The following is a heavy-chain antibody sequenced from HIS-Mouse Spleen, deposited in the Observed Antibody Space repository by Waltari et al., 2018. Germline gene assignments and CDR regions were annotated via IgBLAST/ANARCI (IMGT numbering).Heavy chain of an antibody. CDR3: AKVWPELKTVDTPMAFDY. J-gene: IGHJ4*02. CDR2: ISGSGGST. D-gene: IGHD5-18*01. Sequence: EVQLLESGGGLVQPGGSLRLSCAASGFTFSSYALSWVRPAPGKGLEWVSAISGSGGSTYYADSVKGRFTISRDNSKNTLYLQMNSLRAEDTAVYYCAKVWPELKTVDTPMAFDYWGQGTLVTVSS. CDR1: GFTFSSYA. V-gene: IGHV3-23*01.